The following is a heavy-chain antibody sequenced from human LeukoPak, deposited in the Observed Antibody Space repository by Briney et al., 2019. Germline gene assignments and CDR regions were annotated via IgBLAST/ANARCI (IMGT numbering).Heavy chain of an antibody. CDR3: ARWIVYPSHVPGINYFDY. D-gene: IGHD5-12*01. Sequence: SVKVSCKASGGTFSSHAISWVRQAPGQGLEWMGGIIPIFGTANYAQKFQGRVTITADESTSTAYMELSSLRSEDTAVYYCARWIVYPSHVPGINYFDYWGQGTLVTVSS. CDR2: IIPIFGTA. CDR1: GGTFSSHA. J-gene: IGHJ4*02. V-gene: IGHV1-69*13.